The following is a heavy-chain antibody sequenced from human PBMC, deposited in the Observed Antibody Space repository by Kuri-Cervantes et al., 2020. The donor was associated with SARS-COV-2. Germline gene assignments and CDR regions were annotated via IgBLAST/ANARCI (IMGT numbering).Heavy chain of an antibody. CDR1: GYTLTSYA. CDR3: ARLGYSYGPPFDY. CDR2: INAGNGNT. Sequence: ASVKVSCKASGYTLTSYAMHWVRQAPGQRLEWMGWINAGNGNTKYSQKFQGRVTITRDTSASTAYMELSSLRSEDTAVYYCARLGYSYGPPFDYWGQGTLVTVSS. D-gene: IGHD5-18*01. V-gene: IGHV1-3*01. J-gene: IGHJ4*02.